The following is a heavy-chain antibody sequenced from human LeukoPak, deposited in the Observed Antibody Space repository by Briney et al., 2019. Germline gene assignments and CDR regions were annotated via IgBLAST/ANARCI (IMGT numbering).Heavy chain of an antibody. D-gene: IGHD3-22*01. Sequence: GGSLRLSCVASGFTFNTYSMNWVRHAPGKALEWVSSISSSSSYIFYAASVKGRFTISRDNAKNSLYLQMISLRVEDTATYYCGSDLNHDSGGWGQGTLVTVSS. V-gene: IGHV3-21*01. CDR1: GFTFNTYS. CDR3: GSDLNHDSGG. J-gene: IGHJ4*02. CDR2: ISSSSSYI.